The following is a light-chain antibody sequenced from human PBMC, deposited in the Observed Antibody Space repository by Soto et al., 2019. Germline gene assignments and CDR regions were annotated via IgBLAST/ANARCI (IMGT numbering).Light chain of an antibody. CDR3: LSYTSSNTRV. V-gene: IGLV2-14*01. CDR2: EVS. CDR1: SSDVGGYKY. Sequence: QSALTQPASVSGSPGQSITISCTGTSSDVGGYKYVSWYQHHPGKAPKLMIYEVSNRPSGVSNRFSGSKSGNTASLTISGRQAEDEADYYCLSYTSSNTRVFGGGTKLTVL. J-gene: IGLJ2*01.